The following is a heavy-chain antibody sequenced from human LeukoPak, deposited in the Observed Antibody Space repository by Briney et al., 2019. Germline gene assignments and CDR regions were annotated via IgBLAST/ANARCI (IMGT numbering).Heavy chain of an antibody. D-gene: IGHD2-2*01. J-gene: IGHJ4*02. CDR2: IYYSGST. CDR3: ARGGRRRYCSSTSCERSFDY. Sequence: SETLSLTCTVSGGSISSYYWSWIRQPPGKGLEWIGYIYYSGSTNYNPSLKSRVTISVDTSKNQFSLKLSSVSAADTAVYYCARGGRRRYCSSTSCERSFDYWGQGTLVTVSS. V-gene: IGHV4-59*12. CDR1: GGSISSYY.